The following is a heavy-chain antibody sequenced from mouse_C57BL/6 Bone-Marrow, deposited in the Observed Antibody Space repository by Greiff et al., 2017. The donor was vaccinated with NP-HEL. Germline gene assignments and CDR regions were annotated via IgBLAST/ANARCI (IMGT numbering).Heavy chain of an antibody. V-gene: IGHV5-16*01. Sequence: EVKLVESEGGLVQPGSSMKLSCTASGFTFSDYYMAWVRQVPEKGLEWVANINYDGSSTYYLDSLKSRFIISRDNAKNILYLQMSSLKSEDTATYYCARADYYGSSWDWYFDVWGTGTTVTVSS. J-gene: IGHJ1*03. CDR2: INYDGSST. CDR1: GFTFSDYY. CDR3: ARADYYGSSWDWYFDV. D-gene: IGHD1-1*01.